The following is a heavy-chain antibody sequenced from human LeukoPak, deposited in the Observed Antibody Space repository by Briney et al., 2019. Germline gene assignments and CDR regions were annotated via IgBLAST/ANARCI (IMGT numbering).Heavy chain of an antibody. V-gene: IGHV3-30-3*01. J-gene: IGHJ5*02. CDR2: ISYDGSNK. Sequence: GGSLRLSCAASGFTFSSYAMHWVRQAPGKGLEGVAVISYDGSNKYYADSVKGRFTISRDNSKNTLYLQMNSLRAEDTAVYYCAREIFQLLWFGELEFDPWGQGTLVTVSS. CDR1: GFTFSSYA. D-gene: IGHD3-10*01. CDR3: AREIFQLLWFGELEFDP.